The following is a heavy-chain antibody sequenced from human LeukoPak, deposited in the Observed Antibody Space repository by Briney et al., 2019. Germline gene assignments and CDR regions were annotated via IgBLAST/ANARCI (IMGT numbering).Heavy chain of an antibody. J-gene: IGHJ5*02. V-gene: IGHV4-39*01. D-gene: IGHD5-18*01. Sequence: SETLSRTCTVSEYSISSTTYCCGWIRQPPGKGLEWIGNIYYSGSTYYNPSLKSQVTISVDTSKNQFSMKLTSVTAADTAVYYCARRGCNYGYGWFDPWGQGTLVTVSS. CDR1: EYSISSTTYC. CDR2: IYYSGST. CDR3: ARRGCNYGYGWFDP.